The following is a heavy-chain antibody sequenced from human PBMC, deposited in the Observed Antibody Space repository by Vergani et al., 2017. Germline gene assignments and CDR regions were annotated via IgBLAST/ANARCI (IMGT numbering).Heavy chain of an antibody. CDR3: ARHEWDSSSWSTYYYYYYGMDV. CDR1: GYSFTSYW. D-gene: IGHD6-13*01. V-gene: IGHV5-10-1*01. CDR2: IDPSDSYT. J-gene: IGHJ6*02. Sequence: EVQLVPSGAEVKKPGESLRLSCKGSGYSFTSYWISWVRQLPGKGLEWMGRIDPSDSYTNYSPSFQGHVTISADKSISTAYLQWSSLKASDTAMYYCARHEWDSSSWSTYYYYYYGMDVWGQGTTVTVSS.